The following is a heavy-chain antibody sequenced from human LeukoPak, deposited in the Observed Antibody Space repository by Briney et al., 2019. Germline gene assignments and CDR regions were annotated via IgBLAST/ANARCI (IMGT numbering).Heavy chain of an antibody. V-gene: IGHV3-30*04. J-gene: IGHJ6*04. CDR3: AREGSEQWLVYDNYPDV. D-gene: IGHD6-19*01. Sequence: GGSLRLSCAASGFTFSSYATHWVRQAPGKGLEWVAVISYDGSNKYYEDSVKGRFTISRDNSKNTLYLQMNSLRAEDTAVYYCAREGSEQWLVYDNYPDVWGKGTTVTVSS. CDR1: GFTFSSYA. CDR2: ISYDGSNK.